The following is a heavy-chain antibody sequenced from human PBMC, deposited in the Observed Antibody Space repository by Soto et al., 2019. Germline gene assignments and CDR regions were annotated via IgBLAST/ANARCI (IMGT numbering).Heavy chain of an antibody. CDR3: ARVGSAAGAFDAFDI. V-gene: IGHV1-3*01. CDR2: INAGNGNT. D-gene: IGHD6-13*01. J-gene: IGHJ3*02. CDR1: GYTFTSYA. Sequence: AASVKVSCKASGYTFTSYAMHWVRQAPGQRLEWMGWINAGNGNTKYSQKFQGRVTITRDTSASTAYTELSSLRSEDTAVYYCARVGSAAGAFDAFDIWGQGTMVTVSS.